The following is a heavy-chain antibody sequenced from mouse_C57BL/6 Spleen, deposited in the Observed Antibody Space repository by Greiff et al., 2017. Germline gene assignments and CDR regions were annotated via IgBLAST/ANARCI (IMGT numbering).Heavy chain of an antibody. CDR1: GFTFSSYG. CDR3: ASGAYYSNYAMDY. Sequence: EVKLVESGGDLVKPGGSLKLSCAASGFTFSSYGMSWVRQTPDKRLEWVATISSGGSYTYYPDSVKGRFTISRDNAKNTLYLQMSSLKSEDTAMYYCASGAYYSNYAMDYWGQGTSVTVSS. J-gene: IGHJ4*01. V-gene: IGHV5-6*02. CDR2: ISSGGSYT. D-gene: IGHD2-5*01.